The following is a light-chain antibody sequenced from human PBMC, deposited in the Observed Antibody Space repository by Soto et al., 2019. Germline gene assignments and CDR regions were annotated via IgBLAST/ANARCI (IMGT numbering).Light chain of an antibody. Sequence: DRVMTQSPATLSVSPGDRATLSCRASQSLSSNLAWYQQRPGQAPRLLIYDTSTRASDVPARFSGSGSGTEFTLTIASLQSEDFAIYYCQQYNHWPRMLSFGGGTKVELK. CDR2: DTS. V-gene: IGKV3-15*01. CDR1: QSLSSN. CDR3: QQYNHWPRMLS. J-gene: IGKJ4*01.